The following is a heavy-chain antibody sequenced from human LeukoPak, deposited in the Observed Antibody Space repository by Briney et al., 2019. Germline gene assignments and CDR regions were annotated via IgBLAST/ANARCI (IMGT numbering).Heavy chain of an antibody. CDR3: VRDGGVSGYDLLDY. J-gene: IGHJ4*02. Sequence: GGSLRLSCAASGFTFSNYWMTWVRLAPGKGLEWVAHINQDGSEEHYMDSAKARFTISRDNAKNSLSLQMSSLRAEDTAVYYCVRDGGVSGYDLLDYWGQGTLVTVSS. D-gene: IGHD5-12*01. CDR1: GFTFSNYW. CDR2: INQDGSEE. V-gene: IGHV3-7*01.